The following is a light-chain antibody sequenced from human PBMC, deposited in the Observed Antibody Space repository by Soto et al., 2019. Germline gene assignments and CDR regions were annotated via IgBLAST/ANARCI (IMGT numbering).Light chain of an antibody. CDR1: QSVSSNY. Sequence: EIVLTQSPGTRSLSPGERATLSCRASQSVSSNYLAWYQQKPGQAPRLLIYGASTRASGIPDRFSGSGSGTDFTLTISRLEPEDSAVYYCQQYGSLPTWTFGQGTKVDIK. CDR2: GAS. CDR3: QQYGSLPTWT. V-gene: IGKV3-20*01. J-gene: IGKJ1*01.